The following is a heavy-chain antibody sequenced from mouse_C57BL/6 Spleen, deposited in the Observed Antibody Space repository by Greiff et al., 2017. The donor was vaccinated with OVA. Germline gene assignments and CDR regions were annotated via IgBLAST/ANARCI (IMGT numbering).Heavy chain of an antibody. CDR2: INPSTGGT. J-gene: IGHJ1*03. V-gene: IGHV1-42*01. CDR1: GYSFTGYY. D-gene: IGHD1-1*01. Sequence: SGPELVKPGASVKISCKASGYSFTGYYMNWVKQSPEKSLEWIGEINPSTGGTTYNQKFKAKATLTVDKSSSTAYMQLKSLTSEDSAVYYCARYRYGSSYWYFDVWGTGTTVTVSS. CDR3: ARYRYGSSYWYFDV.